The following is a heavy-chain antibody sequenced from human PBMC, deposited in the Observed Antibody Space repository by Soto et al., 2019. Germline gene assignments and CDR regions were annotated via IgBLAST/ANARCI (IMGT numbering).Heavy chain of an antibody. CDR3: ARHGGYSYGYVGNWFDP. V-gene: IGHV5-10-1*01. Sequence: GESLKISCNGSGYSFTIYWISWVRQMPGKGLEWMGRIDPSDSYTNYSPSFQGHVTISADKSISTAYLQWSSLKASDTAMYYCARHGGYSYGYVGNWFDPWGQGTLVTVSS. CDR1: GYSFTIYW. CDR2: IDPSDSYT. D-gene: IGHD5-18*01. J-gene: IGHJ5*02.